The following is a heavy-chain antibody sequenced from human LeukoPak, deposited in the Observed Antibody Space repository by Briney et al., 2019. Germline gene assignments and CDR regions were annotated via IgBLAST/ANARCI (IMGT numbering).Heavy chain of an antibody. V-gene: IGHV3-9*01. J-gene: IGHJ4*02. Sequence: GGSLRLSCAASGFTFDDYAMHWVRQAPGKGLEWVSGISWNSGSIGYADSVKGRFTISRDNAKNSLYLQMNSLRAEDTALYYCAKDHYGDYAFFDYWGQGTLVTVSS. D-gene: IGHD4-17*01. CDR3: AKDHYGDYAFFDY. CDR2: ISWNSGSI. CDR1: GFTFDDYA.